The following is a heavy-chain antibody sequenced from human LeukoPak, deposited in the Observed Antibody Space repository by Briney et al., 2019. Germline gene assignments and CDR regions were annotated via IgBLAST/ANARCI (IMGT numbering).Heavy chain of an antibody. D-gene: IGHD1-20*01. CDR1: GFTFSSYS. V-gene: IGHV3-21*01. Sequence: GGSLRLSCAASGFTFSSYSMNWVRQAPGKGLEWVSSISSSSSYIYYADSVTGRFTISRDNAKNSLYLQMNSLRAEDTAVYYCARDLTGTDDYWGQGTLVTVSS. CDR3: ARDLTGTDDY. CDR2: ISSSSSYI. J-gene: IGHJ4*02.